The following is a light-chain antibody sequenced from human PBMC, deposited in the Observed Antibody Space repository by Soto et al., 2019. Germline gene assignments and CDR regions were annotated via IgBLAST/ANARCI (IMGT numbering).Light chain of an antibody. CDR3: QQRSNWLT. CDR2: DAS. CDR1: QSVSSY. Sequence: EIVLTQSPATLSLSPGERATLSCRASQSVSSYLAWYQQKPCQAPRLLIYDASTKAAGIPARFSGSGSGTDFTLTISSLEPEDLAVYYCQQRSNWLTFGGGTKVEIK. J-gene: IGKJ4*01. V-gene: IGKV3-11*01.